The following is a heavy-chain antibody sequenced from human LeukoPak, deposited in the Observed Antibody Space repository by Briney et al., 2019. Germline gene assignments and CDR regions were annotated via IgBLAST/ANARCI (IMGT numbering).Heavy chain of an antibody. CDR2: IRRSGSP. CDR1: LDSTTSNF. V-gene: IGHV4-4*02. J-gene: IGHJ4*02. D-gene: IGHD1-14*01. CDR3: AREILGGFNPGAY. Sequence: PSGSLSLTCTVSLDSTTSNFWSWVRQPPGKGLEWIGEIRRSGSPNYNPSLQSRVTISIDRSRNQIALELSSVTAADTAVYYCAREILGGFNPGAYWGQGTLVTVSS.